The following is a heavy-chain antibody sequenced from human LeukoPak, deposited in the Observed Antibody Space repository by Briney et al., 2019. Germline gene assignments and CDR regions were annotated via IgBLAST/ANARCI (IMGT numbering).Heavy chain of an antibody. CDR3: ARGHYDVLAASYKWTPDY. J-gene: IGHJ4*02. D-gene: IGHD3-9*01. CDR1: GFTFNTFN. Sequence: GGSQRLSCAASGFTFNTFNMNWVRQAPGKGLEWVSSITSGGDYIYYADSVKGRFTTSRDNAKNSLSLQLNSLRVEDTAVYYCARGHYDVLAASYKWTPDYWGQGTLVTVSS. V-gene: IGHV3-21*01. CDR2: ITSGGDYI.